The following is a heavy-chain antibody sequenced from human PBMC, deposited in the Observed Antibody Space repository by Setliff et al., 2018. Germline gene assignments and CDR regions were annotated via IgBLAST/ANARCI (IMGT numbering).Heavy chain of an antibody. CDR3: FGAGTCSY. J-gene: IGHJ4*02. CDR2: ISASGHNT. V-gene: IGHV3-11*04. CDR1: GFSFIDTY. D-gene: IGHD3-10*01. Sequence: GGSLRLSCAASGFSFIDTYMSWVRQAPGKGPQWVASISASGHNTWYADFVKGRFTISRDNAKNSLSLQMNNLRTEDTAVYYCFGAGTCSYWGQGTLVTVSS.